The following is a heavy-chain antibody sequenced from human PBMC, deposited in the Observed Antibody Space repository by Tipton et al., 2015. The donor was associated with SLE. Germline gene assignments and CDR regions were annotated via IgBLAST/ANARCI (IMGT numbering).Heavy chain of an antibody. J-gene: IGHJ4*02. CDR2: IDYSGST. D-gene: IGHD2-15*01. CDR3: ARSVLAYRSGGFDY. CDR1: GGSVSSSSYY. V-gene: IGHV4-39*07. Sequence: TLSLTCTVSGGSVSSSSYYWGWIRQPPGKGLEWIGSIDYSGSTYYSLSLKARVSISLDTSKNQFSLRLISMTAADTATYYCARSVLAYRSGGFDYWGQGTLVTVSS.